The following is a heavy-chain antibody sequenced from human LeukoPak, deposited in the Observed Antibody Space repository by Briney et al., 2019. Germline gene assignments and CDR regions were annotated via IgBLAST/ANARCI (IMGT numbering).Heavy chain of an antibody. V-gene: IGHV4-34*01. D-gene: IGHD6-19*01. CDR1: GGSFSGYY. CDR3: AREGYSSGPSYFDY. J-gene: IGHJ4*02. CDR2: INHSGST. Sequence: PSETLSFTCAVYGGSFSGYYWSWIRQPPGKRLEWIGEINHSGSTNYNPSLKSRVTISVDTSKNQFSLKLSSVTAADTAVYYCAREGYSSGPSYFDYWGQGTLVTVSS.